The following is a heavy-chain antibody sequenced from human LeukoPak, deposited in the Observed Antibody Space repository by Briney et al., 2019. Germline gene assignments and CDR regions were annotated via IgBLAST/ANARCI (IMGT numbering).Heavy chain of an antibody. CDR3: ARTRLVALDY. J-gene: IGHJ4*02. V-gene: IGHV3-33*01. Sequence: SGGSLRLSCAASGFTFSSYGMHWVRKAPGKGLEWVAVIWYDGSNKYYADSVKGRFTISRDNSKNTLYLQMNSLRAEDTAVYYCARTRLVALDYWGQGTLVTVSS. CDR1: GFTFSSYG. CDR2: IWYDGSNK. D-gene: IGHD6-6*01.